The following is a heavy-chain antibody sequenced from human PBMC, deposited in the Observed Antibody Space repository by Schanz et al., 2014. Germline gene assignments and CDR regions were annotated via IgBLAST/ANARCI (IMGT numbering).Heavy chain of an antibody. CDR1: GFTFSDYY. CDR2: ISDSGDST. J-gene: IGHJ4*02. CDR3: AKVAPAATYLDS. Sequence: QVQLVDSGGGLVKPGGSLRLSCAASGFTFSDYYMTWIRQAPGKGLEWVSDISDSGDSTHYADSVKGRFTISRDNAKNSLFLQMNRLSAEDTAVYYCAKVAPAATYLDSWGLGTLXTVSS. V-gene: IGHV3-11*01. D-gene: IGHD2-2*01.